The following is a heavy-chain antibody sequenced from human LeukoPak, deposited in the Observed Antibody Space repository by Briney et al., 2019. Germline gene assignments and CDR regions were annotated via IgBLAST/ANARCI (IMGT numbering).Heavy chain of an antibody. CDR3: ARGTRDGYNPFDY. CDR2: INPSGGST. CDR1: GYTFTSYF. Sequence: ASVKVSCKASGYTFTSYFMHWVRQAPGQGLEWMGIINPSGGSTSYAQKFQGRATMTRDTSTSAVYMALRSLRSEDTAVYYCARGTRDGYNPFDYWGQGTLDTVSS. D-gene: IGHD5-24*01. V-gene: IGHV1-46*01. J-gene: IGHJ4*02.